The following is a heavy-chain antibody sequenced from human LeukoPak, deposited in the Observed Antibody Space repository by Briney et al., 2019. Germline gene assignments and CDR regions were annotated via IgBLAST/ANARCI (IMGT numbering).Heavy chain of an antibody. CDR1: GGSLNSTNW. CDR3: ARLYYYDSRGLRPFDP. Sequence: SGTLSLTCAVSGGSLNSTNWWSWVRQAPGKGLEWIGEIHHSGTTSYNPSLKSRVSISVDKSKNQFSLKLNSVTAADTAVYFCARLYYYDSRGLRPFDPWGQGTLVTVSS. J-gene: IGHJ5*02. CDR2: IHHSGTT. D-gene: IGHD3-22*01. V-gene: IGHV4-4*02.